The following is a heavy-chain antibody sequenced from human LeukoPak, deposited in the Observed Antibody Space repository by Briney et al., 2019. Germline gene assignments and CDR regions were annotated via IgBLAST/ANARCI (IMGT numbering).Heavy chain of an antibody. CDR2: IKQDGSEK. CDR3: ASALWFGAFDI. D-gene: IGHD3-10*01. J-gene: IGHJ3*02. CDR1: GFTFSSYW. V-gene: IGHV3-7*01. Sequence: GGSLRLSCAASGFTFSSYWMSWVRQAPGKGLEWVANIKQDGSEKYYVDSVKGRFTISRDNAKNSLYLQMNSLRAEDTVVYYCASALWFGAFDIWGQGTMVTVSS.